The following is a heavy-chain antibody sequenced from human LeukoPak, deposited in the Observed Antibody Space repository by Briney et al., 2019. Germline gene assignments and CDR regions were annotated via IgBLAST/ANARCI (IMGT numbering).Heavy chain of an antibody. J-gene: IGHJ6*02. CDR3: ARQYCSSTSCYYYYYYGMDV. CDR1: GYSFTSYW. V-gene: IGHV5-51*01. Sequence: GESLKISCKGSGYSFTSYWIGWARQMPGKGLEWMGIIYPGDSDTRYSPSFQGQVTISADKSISTAYLQWSSLKASDTAMYYCARQYCSSTSCYYYYYYGMDVWGQGTTVTVSS. D-gene: IGHD2-2*01. CDR2: IYPGDSDT.